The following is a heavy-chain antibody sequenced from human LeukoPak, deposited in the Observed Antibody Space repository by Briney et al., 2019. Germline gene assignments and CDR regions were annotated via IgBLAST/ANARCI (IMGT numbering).Heavy chain of an antibody. CDR2: IYYSGST. CDR1: GGSISSYY. V-gene: IGHV4-59*01. CDR3: VREVDYGDPAAFDI. J-gene: IGHJ3*02. Sequence: PSETLSLTCTVSGGSISSYYWSWIRQPPGKGLEWIGYIYYSGSTNYNPSLKSRVTISVDTSKNQFSLRLSSVTAADTAVYYCVREVDYGDPAAFDIWGQGTMVTVSS. D-gene: IGHD4-17*01.